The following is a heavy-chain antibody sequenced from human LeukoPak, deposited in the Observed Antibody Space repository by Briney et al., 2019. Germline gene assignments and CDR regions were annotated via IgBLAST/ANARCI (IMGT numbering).Heavy chain of an antibody. Sequence: SETLSLTCAVYGGSFSGYYWSWIRQPPGKGLEWIGEINHSGSTNYNPSLKSRVTISVDTSNNQFSLRLSSVTAADTAVYYCARQYSSSWRLDPWGQGTLITVSS. J-gene: IGHJ5*02. CDR2: INHSGST. V-gene: IGHV4-34*01. CDR1: GGSFSGYY. D-gene: IGHD6-13*01. CDR3: ARQYSSSWRLDP.